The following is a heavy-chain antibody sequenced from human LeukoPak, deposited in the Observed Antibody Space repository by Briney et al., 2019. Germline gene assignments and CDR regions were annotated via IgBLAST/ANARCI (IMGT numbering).Heavy chain of an antibody. Sequence: PGGPLRLSCVASGFAFSNSWMHWVRQPLGKGLAWVSRINSDGSRTAYADSVKGRLTISRDNAKNTLYLQMNSLRAEDTAVYYCARTWGGYCSSTSCSYYFDYWGQGTLVTVSS. CDR3: ARTWGGYCSSTSCSYYFDY. J-gene: IGHJ4*02. CDR2: INSDGSRT. CDR1: GFAFSNSW. V-gene: IGHV3-74*03. D-gene: IGHD2-2*01.